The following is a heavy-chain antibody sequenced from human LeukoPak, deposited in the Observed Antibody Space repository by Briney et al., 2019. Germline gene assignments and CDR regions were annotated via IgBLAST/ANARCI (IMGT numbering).Heavy chain of an antibody. CDR1: EFSFSNYW. D-gene: IGHD3-22*01. J-gene: IGHJ4*02. CDR3: ARLLSYYYDTSNSYFDY. V-gene: IGHV3-7*01. CDR2: TNRDGREK. Sequence: GGSLRLSCAASEFSFSNYWMSWVRQAPGKGLELVANTNRDGREKYYVDSVRGRFTISRDNAKNPMYLHMNSLRAEDTAVYYCARLLSYYYDTSNSYFDYWGQGTLVTVSS.